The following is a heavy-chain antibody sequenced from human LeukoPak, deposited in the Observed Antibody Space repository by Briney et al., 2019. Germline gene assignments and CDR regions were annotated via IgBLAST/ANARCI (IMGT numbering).Heavy chain of an antibody. V-gene: IGHV1-2*02. CDR2: INPNSGGT. J-gene: IGHJ5*02. Sequence: ASVKVSCKASGYTFTGYYMHWVRQAPRQGLEWMGWINPNSGGTNYAQKFQGRVTMTRDTSISTAYMELSRLRSDDTAVYYCARVSGDIVLISWFDPWGQGTLVTVSS. D-gene: IGHD2-8*01. CDR3: ARVSGDIVLISWFDP. CDR1: GYTFTGYY.